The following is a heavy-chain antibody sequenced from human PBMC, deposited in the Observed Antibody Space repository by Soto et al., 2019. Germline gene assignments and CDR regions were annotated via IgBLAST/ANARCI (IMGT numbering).Heavy chain of an antibody. D-gene: IGHD3-3*01. Sequence: GGSLRLSCAASGFTFSDHYMDWVRQAPGKGLEWVGRTRNKANSYTTEYAASVKGRFTISRDDSKNSLYLQMNSLKTEDTAVYYCARVGLRFQELNDYWGQGTLVTVSS. J-gene: IGHJ4*02. CDR3: ARVGLRFQELNDY. CDR2: TRNKANSYTT. CDR1: GFTFSDHY. V-gene: IGHV3-72*01.